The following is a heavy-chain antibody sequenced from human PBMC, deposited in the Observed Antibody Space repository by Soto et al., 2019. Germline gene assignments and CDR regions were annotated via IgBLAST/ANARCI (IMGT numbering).Heavy chain of an antibody. CDR3: ARVLYDFWSGYPNWFDP. CDR2: IYSGGST. V-gene: IGHV3-66*01. CDR1: GFTVSSNY. J-gene: IGHJ5*02. Sequence: GGSLRFSCAASGFTVSSNYMSWVRQAPGKGLEWVSVIYSGGSTYYADSVKGRFTISRDNSKNTLYLQMNSLRAEDTAVYYCARVLYDFWSGYPNWFDPWGQGTLVSVSS. D-gene: IGHD3-3*01.